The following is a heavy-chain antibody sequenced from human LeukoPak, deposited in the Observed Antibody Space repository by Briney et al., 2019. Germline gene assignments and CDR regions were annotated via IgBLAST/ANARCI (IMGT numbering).Heavy chain of an antibody. J-gene: IGHJ4*02. V-gene: IGHV1-69*10. CDR1: GGTFSSYA. Sequence: SVRVSCTASGGTFSSYAMSWVRQAPGQGLEWMGGIIPILGIANYAEKFQGRVTISADKSTSSAYMQLSSLRSEDTAVYYCARGGATYYYDSSGYQPFDYWGQGTLVTVSS. CDR2: IIPILGIA. D-gene: IGHD3-22*01. CDR3: ARGGATYYYDSSGYQPFDY.